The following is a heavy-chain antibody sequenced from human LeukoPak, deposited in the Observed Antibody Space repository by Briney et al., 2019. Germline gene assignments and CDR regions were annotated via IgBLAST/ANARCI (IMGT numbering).Heavy chain of an antibody. CDR1: GYTFTGYY. D-gene: IGHD3-3*01. CDR3: ARDPEPYYDFWSGYSVFFDY. J-gene: IGHJ4*02. CDR2: INPNSGGT. V-gene: IGHV1-2*02. Sequence: EASVKVSCKASGYTFTGYYMHWVRQAPGQGLEWMGWINPNSGGTNYAQKFQGRVTMTRDTSISTAYMELSRLGSDDTAVYYCARDPEPYYDFWSGYSVFFDYWGQGTLVTVSS.